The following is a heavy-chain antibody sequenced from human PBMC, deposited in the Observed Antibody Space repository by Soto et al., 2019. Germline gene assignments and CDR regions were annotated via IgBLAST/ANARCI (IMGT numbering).Heavy chain of an antibody. J-gene: IGHJ5*02. CDR1: GFTFSSFE. D-gene: IGHD2-2*02. CDR3: ARGVVPATILSWFDP. CDR2: ISGSGSTK. Sequence: PGGSLRLSCAASGFTFSSFEMNWVRQAPDKGLEWASYISGSGSTKYYADSVKGRFAISRDNAKNSLWLQMSSLRAEDTAVYYCARGVVPATILSWFDPWGQGTLVTVSS. V-gene: IGHV3-48*03.